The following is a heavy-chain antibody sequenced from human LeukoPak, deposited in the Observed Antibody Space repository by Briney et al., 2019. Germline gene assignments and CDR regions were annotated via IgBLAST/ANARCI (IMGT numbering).Heavy chain of an antibody. D-gene: IGHD1-26*01. J-gene: IGHJ1*01. Sequence: ASVKVSCKASGYTFTSYGISWVRQAPGQGLEWMGWISAYNGNTNYAQKLQGRVTMTTDTSTSTAYMELRSLSSDDTAVYYCARALRRELPLYFQHWGQGTLVTVSS. CDR3: ARALRRELPLYFQH. CDR2: ISAYNGNT. CDR1: GYTFTSYG. V-gene: IGHV1-18*01.